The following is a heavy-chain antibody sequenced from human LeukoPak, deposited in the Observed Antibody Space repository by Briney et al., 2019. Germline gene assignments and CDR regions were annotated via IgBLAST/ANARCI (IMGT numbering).Heavy chain of an antibody. CDR1: GYTFTGYY. Sequence: ASVKVSCKASGYTFTGYYMHWVRQAPGQGREWMGWINPNSGGTNYAQKFQGRVTMTRDTSISTAYMELSRLRSDDTAVYYCARASRDGYQGWVYWGQGTLVTVSS. CDR2: INPNSGGT. J-gene: IGHJ4*02. V-gene: IGHV1-2*02. CDR3: ARASRDGYQGWVY. D-gene: IGHD5-24*01.